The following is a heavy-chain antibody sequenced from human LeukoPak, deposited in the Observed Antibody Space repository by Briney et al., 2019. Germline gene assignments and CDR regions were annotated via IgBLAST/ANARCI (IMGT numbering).Heavy chain of an antibody. Sequence: PGGSLRLSCEASGFPFGSYVMSWVRQAPGKGLEWIAYINHNAEMIFYPDFVKGRFTISRDNAKNSLYLQMNALRYEDTAIYYCARDYDWAFDPWGQGTLVTVSS. CDR2: INHNAEMI. CDR1: GFPFGSYV. V-gene: IGHV3-48*02. CDR3: ARDYDWAFDP. J-gene: IGHJ5*02. D-gene: IGHD3-9*01.